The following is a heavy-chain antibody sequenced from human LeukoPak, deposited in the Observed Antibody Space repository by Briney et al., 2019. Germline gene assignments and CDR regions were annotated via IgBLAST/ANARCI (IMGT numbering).Heavy chain of an antibody. CDR1: GFTFSSYW. V-gene: IGHV3-74*01. Sequence: GSLRLSCAASGFTFSSYWMHWVRQAPGKGLVLVSRINSDGSSTSYADSVKGRFTISRDNAKNTLYLQMNSLRAEDTAVYYCARVLEPYGDHSHSVDYWGQGTLVTVSS. D-gene: IGHD4-17*01. CDR3: ARVLEPYGDHSHSVDY. J-gene: IGHJ4*02. CDR2: INSDGSST.